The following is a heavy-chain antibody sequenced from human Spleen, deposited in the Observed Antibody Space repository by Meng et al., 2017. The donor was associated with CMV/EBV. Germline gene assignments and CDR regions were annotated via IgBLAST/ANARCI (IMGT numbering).Heavy chain of an antibody. CDR1: GFTLNSYA. CDR2: ISYDGTNE. J-gene: IGHJ5*02. CDR3: ARDLSKRVPRPSGFDP. D-gene: IGHD2/OR15-2a*01. Sequence: GESLKISCAASGFTLNSYAMHWVRQAPGKGLEWVAVISYDGTNEYYADSVKGRFTISRDTSKNTLWLQMNSLRVEDTAVYYCARDLSKRVPRPSGFDPWGQGTLVTVSS. V-gene: IGHV3-30*04.